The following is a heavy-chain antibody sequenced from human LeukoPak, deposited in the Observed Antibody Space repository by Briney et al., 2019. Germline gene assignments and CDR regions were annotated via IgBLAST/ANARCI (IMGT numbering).Heavy chain of an antibody. Sequence: PSETLSLTCAVFGGSFSGYYWSWIRQPPGKGLEWIGEINHSGSTNYNPSLKSRVTISVDTSKNQFSLKLSSVTAADTAVYYCARGYSAYDPVDYWGQGTLVTVSS. CDR2: INHSGST. CDR1: GGSFSGYY. J-gene: IGHJ4*02. CDR3: ARGYSAYDPVDY. D-gene: IGHD5-12*01. V-gene: IGHV4-34*01.